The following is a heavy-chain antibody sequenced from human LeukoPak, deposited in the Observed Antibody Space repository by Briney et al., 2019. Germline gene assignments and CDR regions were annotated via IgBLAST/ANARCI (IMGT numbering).Heavy chain of an antibody. V-gene: IGHV1-8*01. J-gene: IGHJ6*02. D-gene: IGHD3-10*01. Sequence: ASVKVSCKASGYTFTSYDINWVRQATGQGLEWMGWMNPNSGNTGYAQKFQGRVTMTRNTSISTAYMELSSLRSEDTAVYYCARGRIDLYVLLWFGELSQPDENYYGMDVWGQGTTVTVSS. CDR2: MNPNSGNT. CDR3: ARGRIDLYVLLWFGELSQPDENYYGMDV. CDR1: GYTFTSYD.